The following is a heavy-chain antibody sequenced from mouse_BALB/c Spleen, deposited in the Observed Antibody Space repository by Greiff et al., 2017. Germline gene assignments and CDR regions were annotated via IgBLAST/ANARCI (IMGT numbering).Heavy chain of an antibody. CDR1: GFTFSSYA. CDR3: ARVPTGTVAY. J-gene: IGHJ3*01. CDR2: ISSGGSYT. V-gene: IGHV5-9-4*01. Sequence: EVQLVESGGGLVKPGGSLKLSCAASGFTFSSYAMSWVRQSPEKRLEWVAEISSGGSYTYYPDTVTGRFTISRDNAKNTLYLEMSSLRSEDTAMYYCARVPTGTVAYWGQGTLVTVSA. D-gene: IGHD4-1*02.